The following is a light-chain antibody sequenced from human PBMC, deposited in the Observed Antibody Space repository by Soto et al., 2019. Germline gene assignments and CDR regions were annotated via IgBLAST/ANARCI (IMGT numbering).Light chain of an antibody. J-gene: IGKJ1*01. V-gene: IGKV3-15*01. Sequence: EIVMTQSPATLSVSPGERATLSCWASQSITSNLAWYLQRPGQAPRLLIYGASTRATGIPARFSGSGSGTEFTLTISSLQSEDFAIYYCQQYNSWPLTFGQGTKVDIK. CDR1: QSITSN. CDR2: GAS. CDR3: QQYNSWPLT.